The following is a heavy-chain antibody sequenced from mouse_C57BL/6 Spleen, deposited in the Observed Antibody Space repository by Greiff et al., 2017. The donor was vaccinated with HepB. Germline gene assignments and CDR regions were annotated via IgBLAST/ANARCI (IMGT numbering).Heavy chain of an antibody. CDR1: GYTFPSYW. V-gene: IGHV1-69*01. D-gene: IGHD1-1*02. Sequence: VQLQQPGAELVMPGASVKLSCKASGYTFPSYWMHWVKQRPGQGLEWIGEIDPSDSYTNYNQKFKGKSTLTVDKSSSTAYMQLSSLTSEDSAVYYDARRGDYVFVDWFAYWGQGTLVTVSA. CDR3: ARRGDYVFVDWFAY. J-gene: IGHJ3*01. CDR2: IDPSDSYT.